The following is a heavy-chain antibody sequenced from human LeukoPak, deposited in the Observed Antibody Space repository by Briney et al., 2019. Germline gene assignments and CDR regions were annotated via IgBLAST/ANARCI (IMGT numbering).Heavy chain of an antibody. CDR3: ARVYYYGSGTMFDP. CDR2: IKQDGSGK. Sequence: SGGSLRLSCAASGFTFSSYWMSWVRQAPGKGLEWVANIKQDGSGKYYVDSVKGRFTISRDNAKNSLYLQMNSLRAEDTAVYYCARVYYYGSGTMFDPWGQGTLVTVSS. J-gene: IGHJ5*02. D-gene: IGHD3-10*01. V-gene: IGHV3-7*01. CDR1: GFTFSSYW.